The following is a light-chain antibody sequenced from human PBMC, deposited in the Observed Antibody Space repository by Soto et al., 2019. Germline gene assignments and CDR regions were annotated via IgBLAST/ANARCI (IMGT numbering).Light chain of an antibody. V-gene: IGKV1-5*01. Sequence: DCQMSQSPSTVSATVGHSVTIPCRASQNIRTWLAWYQQKPGKAPNPLIYDASSLKSGVPARFSGSGSGTEFTLTISSLQPDDFATYYCQQYNTYSTFGQGTRLEI. CDR2: DAS. J-gene: IGKJ5*01. CDR3: QQYNTYST. CDR1: QNIRTW.